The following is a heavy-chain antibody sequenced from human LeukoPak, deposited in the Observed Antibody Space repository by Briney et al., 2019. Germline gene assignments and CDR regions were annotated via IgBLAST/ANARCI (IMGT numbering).Heavy chain of an antibody. D-gene: IGHD6-13*01. Sequence: GGSLRLSCSASGFTFSSYAMHWVRQAPGKGLEYVSAISSNGGSTYYADSVKGRSTISRDNSKNTPYLQMSSLRAEDTAVYYCVKDPYSSSWYGQFNYWGQGTLVTVSS. CDR3: VKDPYSSSWYGQFNY. CDR1: GFTFSSYA. J-gene: IGHJ4*02. V-gene: IGHV3-64D*06. CDR2: ISSNGGST.